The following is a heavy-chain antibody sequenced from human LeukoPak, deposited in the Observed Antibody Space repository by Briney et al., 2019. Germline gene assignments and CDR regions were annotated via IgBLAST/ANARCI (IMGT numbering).Heavy chain of an antibody. Sequence: ASVKVSCKASGYTFTSYYMHWVRQAPGQGLEWMGIINPSGGSTSYAQKFQGRVTMTRDTSTSTVYMELSSLRSEDMAVYYCARDNGDIAAAGTPDYWGQGTLVTVSS. V-gene: IGHV1-46*01. D-gene: IGHD6-13*01. J-gene: IGHJ4*02. CDR2: INPSGGST. CDR3: ARDNGDIAAAGTPDY. CDR1: GYTFTSYY.